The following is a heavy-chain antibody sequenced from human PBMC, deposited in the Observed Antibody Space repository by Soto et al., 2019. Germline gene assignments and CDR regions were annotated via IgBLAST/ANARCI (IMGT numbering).Heavy chain of an antibody. J-gene: IGHJ6*02. CDR3: TTNSVTNFYYYGMEV. Sequence: EVQLVESGGGLVKPGGSLRLSCDGSGFTFSNGWMTWVRQAPGKGLEWVGRIKTNIDGGRIDYAAPVKGRFTISRDDSKNTLYLQMNCLKTEDTAVYYCTTNSVTNFYYYGMEVWGLGTTVTVSS. CDR1: GFTFSNGW. CDR2: IKTNIDGGRI. V-gene: IGHV3-15*01.